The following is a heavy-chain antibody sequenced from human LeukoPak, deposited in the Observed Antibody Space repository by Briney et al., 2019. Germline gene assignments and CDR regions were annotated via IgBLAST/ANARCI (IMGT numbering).Heavy chain of an antibody. Sequence: ASVKVSCKASGYTFTSYDINWLRQATGQGLEWMGWTNPNSGNTGYAQKFQGRVTMTRNTSMSTAYMELSSLRSEDTAVYYCAIRTPVDIVATLGERVKRGLDYWGQGTLVTVSS. J-gene: IGHJ4*02. V-gene: IGHV1-8*01. D-gene: IGHD5-12*01. CDR3: AIRTPVDIVATLGERVKRGLDY. CDR1: GYTFTSYD. CDR2: TNPNSGNT.